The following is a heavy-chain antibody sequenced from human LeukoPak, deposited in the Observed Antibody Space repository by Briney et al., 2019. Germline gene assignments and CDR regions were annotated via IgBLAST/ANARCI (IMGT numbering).Heavy chain of an antibody. V-gene: IGHV1-69*13. CDR2: IIPIFGTA. J-gene: IGHJ4*02. Sequence: SVKVSCKASGGTFSSYAISWVRQAPGQGLEWMGGIIPIFGTANYAQKFQGRVTITADESTSTAYMELSSLRSEDTAVYYCASIVVPALPEFYFDYWGQGTLVTVSS. D-gene: IGHD2-2*01. CDR1: GGTFSSYA. CDR3: ASIVVPALPEFYFDY.